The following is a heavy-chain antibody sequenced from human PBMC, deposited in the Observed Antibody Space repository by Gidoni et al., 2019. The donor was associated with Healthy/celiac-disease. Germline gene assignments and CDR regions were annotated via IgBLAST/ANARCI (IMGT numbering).Heavy chain of an antibody. D-gene: IGHD4-17*01. J-gene: IGHJ4*02. CDR3: TTIYGDYIFDY. CDR1: GFTFSNAW. V-gene: IGHV3-15*01. CDR2: IKSKTDGGTT. Sequence: EVQLVESGGGLVKPGGSLRLSCAASGFTFSNAWMSWVRQAPGKGLEWVGRIKSKTDGGTTDYAAPVKGRFTISRDDSKNTLYLKMNSLKTEDTAVYYCTTIYGDYIFDYWGQGTLVTVSS.